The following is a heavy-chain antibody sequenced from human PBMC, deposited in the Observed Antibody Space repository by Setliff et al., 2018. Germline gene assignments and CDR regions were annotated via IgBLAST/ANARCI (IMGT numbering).Heavy chain of an antibody. Sequence: SETLSLTCAVSGYSISSGYYWGWIRQPPGKGLEWIASIYYRGSTSYNSSLKSRVSTSVDTSKNQFSLNLNSVTAADTAVYYCATLTGDRGVDYWGQGRLVTVSS. D-gene: IGHD7-27*01. V-gene: IGHV4-38-2*01. CDR2: IYYRGST. CDR1: GYSISSGYY. CDR3: ATLTGDRGVDY. J-gene: IGHJ4*02.